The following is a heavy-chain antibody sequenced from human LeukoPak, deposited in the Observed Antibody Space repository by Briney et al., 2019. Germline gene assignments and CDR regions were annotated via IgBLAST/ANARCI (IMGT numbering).Heavy chain of an antibody. Sequence: PGGSLRLSCAASGFTVSNCWMSWVRQAPGKGVVWVANMKPDGSEKNYVDSVKGRFTISRDNAKNSLYLQMNSLRAEDTAVYYCARSFDYVWGRDWGQGTLVTVSS. V-gene: IGHV3-7*01. CDR1: GFTVSNCW. J-gene: IGHJ4*02. D-gene: IGHD3-16*01. CDR2: MKPDGSEK. CDR3: ARSFDYVWGRD.